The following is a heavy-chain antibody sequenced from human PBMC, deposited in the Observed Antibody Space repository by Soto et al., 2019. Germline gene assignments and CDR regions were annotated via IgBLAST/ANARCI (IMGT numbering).Heavy chain of an antibody. CDR1: GYTFTSYG. CDR3: ARRGYSYGTVGMFKAFDP. Sequence: GASVKVSCKASGYTFTSYGISWVRQAPGQGLEWMGWISAYNGNTNYAQKLQGRVTMTTDTSTSTAYMELRSLRSDDTAVYYCARRGYSYGTVGMFKAFDPWGQGTLVTVSS. J-gene: IGHJ5*02. D-gene: IGHD5-18*01. CDR2: ISAYNGNT. V-gene: IGHV1-18*01.